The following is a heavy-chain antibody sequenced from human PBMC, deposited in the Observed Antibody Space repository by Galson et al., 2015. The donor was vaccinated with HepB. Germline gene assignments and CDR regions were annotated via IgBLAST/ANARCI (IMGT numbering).Heavy chain of an antibody. CDR1: GFTFSSYW. V-gene: IGHV3-48*02. D-gene: IGHD2-8*01. Sequence: SLRLSCAASGFTFSSYWMSWVRQAPGKGLEWVSYISSSSSTIYYADSVKGRFTISRDNAKNSLYLQMNSLRDEDTAVYYCARDRRYCTNGVCYTNYYGMDVWGQGTTVTVSS. J-gene: IGHJ6*02. CDR3: ARDRRYCTNGVCYTNYYGMDV. CDR2: ISSSSSTI.